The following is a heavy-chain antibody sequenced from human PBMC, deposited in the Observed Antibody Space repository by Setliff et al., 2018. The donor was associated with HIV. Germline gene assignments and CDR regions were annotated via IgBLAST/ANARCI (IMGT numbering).Heavy chain of an antibody. V-gene: IGHV3-23*01. CDR1: GFTFSSYA. J-gene: IGHJ4*02. Sequence: GSLRLSCAASGFTFSSYAMSWVRQAPGKGLEWVSAIGGSGGSTYYADSVKGRFTIPRDNSKNTLYLQMNSLRAEDTAVYYCAKDPRAAVATICDYWGQGTLVTVSS. CDR2: IGGSGGST. CDR3: AKDPRAAVATICDY. D-gene: IGHD5-12*01.